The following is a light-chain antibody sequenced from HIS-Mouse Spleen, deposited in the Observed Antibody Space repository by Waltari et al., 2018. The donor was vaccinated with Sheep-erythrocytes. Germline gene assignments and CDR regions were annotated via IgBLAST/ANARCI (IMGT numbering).Light chain of an antibody. V-gene: IGLV2-14*01. CDR1: SSDVGGYNY. CDR2: EVS. J-gene: IGLJ2*01. CDR3: SSYTSSSTVV. Sequence: QSALTQPASVSGSPGQSITISCTGTSSDVGGYNYVSWYQQHPGKAPKLMIYEVSNRPSGVSNSVSGSKSGNTASLTISGLQAEDEADYYCSSYTSSSTVVFGGGTKLTVL.